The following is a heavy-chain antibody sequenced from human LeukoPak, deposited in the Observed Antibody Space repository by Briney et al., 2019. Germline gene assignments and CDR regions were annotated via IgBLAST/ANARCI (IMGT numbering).Heavy chain of an antibody. V-gene: IGHV3-48*03. CDR2: ISSSCSTI. D-gene: IGHD3-16*01. CDR1: GFTFSSYE. Sequence: PGGSLRLSCAASGFTFSSYEMNWVRQAPGKGLEWVSYISSSCSTIYYADSVKGRFTISRDNTQNSLFLQMDSLRVEDTAVYYCARDYASEYMDVWGKGTTVTVSS. J-gene: IGHJ6*03. CDR3: ARDYASEYMDV.